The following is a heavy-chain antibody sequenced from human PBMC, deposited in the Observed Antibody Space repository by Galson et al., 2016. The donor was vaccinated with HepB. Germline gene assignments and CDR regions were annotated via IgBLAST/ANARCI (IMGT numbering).Heavy chain of an antibody. CDR2: INRDGSER. CDR3: ARSKGIAAAVGTFDY. V-gene: IGHV3-7*01. J-gene: IGHJ4*02. CDR1: GFTFSSYW. D-gene: IGHD6-13*01. Sequence: SLRLSCAASGFTFSSYWMSWVRQAPGKGLEWVANINRDGSERNYVDSVKGRFTISRDNAKNLLYLQMNSLRAEDTAVYYCARSKGIAAAVGTFDYWGQGNLVTVSS.